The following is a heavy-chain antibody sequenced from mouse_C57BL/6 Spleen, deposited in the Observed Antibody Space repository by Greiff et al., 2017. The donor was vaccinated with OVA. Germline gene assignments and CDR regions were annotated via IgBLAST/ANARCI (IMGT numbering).Heavy chain of an antibody. J-gene: IGHJ4*01. V-gene: IGHV1-69*01. D-gene: IGHD2-3*01. CDR3: ARSSDGYHYAMDY. Sequence: QVQLKQPGAELVMPGASLKLSCKASGYTFPSSWMHWVTQRPGQGLEWIGVIDPSDSYTNYNQKFKGKSTLTVDKSSSTAYMQLSSLTSEDSAVYYCARSSDGYHYAMDYWGQGTSVTVSS. CDR2: IDPSDSYT. CDR1: GYTFPSSW.